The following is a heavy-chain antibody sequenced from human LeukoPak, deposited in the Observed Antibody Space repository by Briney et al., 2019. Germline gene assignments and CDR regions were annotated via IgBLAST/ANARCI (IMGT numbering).Heavy chain of an antibody. Sequence: GGSLRLSCAASGFTFSSYSMNWVRQAPGKGLEWVSSISSSSSYIYYADSVKSRFTISRDNAKNSLYLQMNSLRAEDTAVYYCARGVATITGDYYYYYMDVWGKGTTVTVSS. D-gene: IGHD5-24*01. CDR3: ARGVATITGDYYYYYMDV. V-gene: IGHV3-21*01. CDR1: GFTFSSYS. J-gene: IGHJ6*03. CDR2: ISSSSSYI.